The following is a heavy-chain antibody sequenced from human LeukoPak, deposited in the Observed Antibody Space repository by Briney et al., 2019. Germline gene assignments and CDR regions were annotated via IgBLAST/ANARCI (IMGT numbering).Heavy chain of an antibody. CDR1: GFTFSSYS. CDR3: ARDGNPGYSGYVGAFDI. CDR2: ISSSSSYT. D-gene: IGHD5-12*01. Sequence: GGSLRLSCAASGFTFSSYSMNWVRQAPGKGLEWVSSISSSSSYTYYADSVKGRFTISRDNAKNSLYLQMNSLRAEDTAVYYCARDGNPGYSGYVGAFDIWGQGTMVTVSS. V-gene: IGHV3-21*01. J-gene: IGHJ3*02.